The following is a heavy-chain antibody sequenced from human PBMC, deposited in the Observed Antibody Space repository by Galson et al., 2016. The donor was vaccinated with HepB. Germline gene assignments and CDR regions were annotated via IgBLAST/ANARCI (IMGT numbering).Heavy chain of an antibody. Sequence: SVKVSCKASGYTFTSYGISWVRQAPGQGLEWIGWISPFAGDTDYAPKFQGRVTLTTDPSTSTAYMELRSLTYEDTAVYFCARVFGAGTTFFYWGQGTLLTVSS. V-gene: IGHV1-18*01. CDR1: GYTFTSYG. D-gene: IGHD3-10*01. CDR2: ISPFAGDT. CDR3: ARVFGAGTTFFY. J-gene: IGHJ4*02.